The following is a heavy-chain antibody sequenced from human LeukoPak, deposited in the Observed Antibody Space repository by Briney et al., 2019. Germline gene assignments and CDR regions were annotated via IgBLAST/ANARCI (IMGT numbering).Heavy chain of an antibody. CDR3: ARDFWNYGVDY. V-gene: IGHV4-34*01. D-gene: IGHD1-7*01. CDR2: INHSGST. J-gene: IGHJ4*02. CDR1: GGSFSGYY. Sequence: KTSETLSLTCAVYGGSFSGYYWSWIRQPPGKGLEWIGEINHSGSTNYNPSLKSRVTISVDTSKNQFSLKLSSVTAADTAVYYCARDFWNYGVDYWGQGTLVTVSS.